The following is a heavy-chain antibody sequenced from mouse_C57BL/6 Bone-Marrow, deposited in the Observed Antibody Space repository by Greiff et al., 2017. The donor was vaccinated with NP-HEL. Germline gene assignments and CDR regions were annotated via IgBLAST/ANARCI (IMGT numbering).Heavy chain of an antibody. V-gene: IGHV5-9*01. CDR2: ISGGGGNT. Sequence: EVKLMESGGGLVKPGGSLKLSCAASGFTFSSYTMSWVRQTPEKRLEWVATISGGGGNTYYPDSVKGRFTISRDNAKNTLYLQMSSLRSEDTALYYCARQIYYGSSYVYWGQGTLVTVSA. CDR3: ARQIYYGSSYVY. J-gene: IGHJ3*01. CDR1: GFTFSSYT. D-gene: IGHD1-1*01.